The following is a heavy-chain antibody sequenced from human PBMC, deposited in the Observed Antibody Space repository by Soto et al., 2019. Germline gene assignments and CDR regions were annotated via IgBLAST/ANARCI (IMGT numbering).Heavy chain of an antibody. J-gene: IGHJ5*02. V-gene: IGHV3-74*01. Sequence: EVSLRLSCAASRLKLRNHRMHWVPPRPGEGLVWVSRITSDGKSKAYAESVKGRFAISRDNAKNTLYLQMNGLTAEDTAVYYCARESGDWPLNWFDPWGQGTLVTVSS. CDR2: ITSDGKSK. CDR1: RLKLRNHR. D-gene: IGHD2-21*02. CDR3: ARESGDWPLNWFDP.